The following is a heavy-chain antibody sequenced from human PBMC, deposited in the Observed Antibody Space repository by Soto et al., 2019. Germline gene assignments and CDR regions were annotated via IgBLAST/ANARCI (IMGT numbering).Heavy chain of an antibody. CDR3: ASGGRDYDFWSGYYNYYYYGMDV. D-gene: IGHD3-3*01. CDR2: IYYSGST. Sequence: QLQLQESGPGLVKPSETLSLTCTVSGGSISSSSYYWGWIRQPPGKGLEWIGSIYYSGSTYYNPSLKNRANISVDTSKNQFSLKLSSVTAAATAVYYCASGGRDYDFWSGYYNYYYYGMDVW. CDR1: GGSISSSSYY. V-gene: IGHV4-39*01. J-gene: IGHJ6*01.